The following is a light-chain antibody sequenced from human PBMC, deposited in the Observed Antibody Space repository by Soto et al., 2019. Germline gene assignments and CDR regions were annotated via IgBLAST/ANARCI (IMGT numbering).Light chain of an antibody. CDR2: GAS. V-gene: IGKV3-20*01. CDR3: QQYGSSPRT. CDR1: QNVSSSH. Sequence: EIVLTQSPDTLSLSPGERATLSCRASQNVSSSHLAWYQQKPGQAPRLLIYGASSRATGIPDRFSGSGSGTDFTLSISRLEPEDCAVYYCQQYGSSPRTFVQGTKVDI. J-gene: IGKJ1*01.